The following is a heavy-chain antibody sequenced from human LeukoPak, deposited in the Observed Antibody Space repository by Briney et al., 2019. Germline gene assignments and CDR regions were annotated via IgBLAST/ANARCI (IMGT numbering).Heavy chain of an antibody. D-gene: IGHD6-13*01. CDR1: GGSISSGDYY. CDR3: ARALAYSSSWYDY. J-gene: IGHJ4*02. V-gene: IGHV4-30-4*08. CDR2: IYYSGST. Sequence: TSETLSLTCTVSGGSISSGDYYWSWIRQPPGKGLEWIGYIYYSGSTYYNPSLKSRVTISVDTSKNQFSLKLSSVTAADTAVYYCARALAYSSSWYDYWGQGTLVTVSS.